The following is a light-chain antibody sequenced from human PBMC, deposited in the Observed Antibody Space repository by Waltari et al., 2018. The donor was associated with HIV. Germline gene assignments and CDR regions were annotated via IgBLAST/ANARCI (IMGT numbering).Light chain of an antibody. V-gene: IGLV1-40*01. Sequence: QSVLTQPPSVSGAPGQRVTISCTGSSPNIGAGYDVHWYQQLPGTAPKLLIYCISYRPSGVPYRFSGSNSGSSASLAITGLQAADEAYYYCQSYDSSLTTCVFGGGTKLTVL. CDR3: QSYDSSLTTCV. J-gene: IGLJ3*02. CDR1: SPNIGAGYD. CDR2: CIS.